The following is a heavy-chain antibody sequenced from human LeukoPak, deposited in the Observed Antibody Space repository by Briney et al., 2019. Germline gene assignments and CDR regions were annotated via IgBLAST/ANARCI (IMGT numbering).Heavy chain of an antibody. V-gene: IGHV3-53*01. Sequence: GGSLRLSCAASGFTVSSNYMSWVRQAPGKGLEWVSVIYSGGGTFYADSVKGRFTISRDNSKNTLYPQMNSLRAEDTAVYYCARAGGLRIAVAPIDCWGQGTLVTVSS. CDR1: GFTVSSNY. CDR3: ARAGGLRIAVAPIDC. CDR2: IYSGGGT. D-gene: IGHD6-19*01. J-gene: IGHJ4*02.